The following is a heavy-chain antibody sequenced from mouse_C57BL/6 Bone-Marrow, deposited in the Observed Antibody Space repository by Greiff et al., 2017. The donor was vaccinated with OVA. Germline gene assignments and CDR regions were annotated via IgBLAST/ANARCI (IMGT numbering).Heavy chain of an antibody. CDR3: ARYNGTSFDYFDY. D-gene: IGHD4-1*01. CDR2: INPSTGGT. CDR1: GYSFTGYY. V-gene: IGHV1-42*01. Sequence: EVQLVESGPELVKPGASVKISCKASGYSFTGYYMNWVKQSPEKSLEWIGEINPSTGGTTYNQKFKAKATLTVDKSSRTAYMQLKSLTSEDSAVYYCARYNGTSFDYFDYWGQGTTLTVSS. J-gene: IGHJ2*01.